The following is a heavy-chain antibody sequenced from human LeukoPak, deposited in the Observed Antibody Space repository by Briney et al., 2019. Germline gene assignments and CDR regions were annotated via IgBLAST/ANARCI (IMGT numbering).Heavy chain of an antibody. J-gene: IGHJ4*02. CDR1: GGTFSSYA. V-gene: IGHV1-69*05. CDR3: ARGGYCSSTSCYFLGDNNYFDY. Sequence: SVKVFCKASGGTFSSYAIRGAPHASGQAFEYRMRIISIWCTANCAQKFQGRVTITTEESTSTAYMELSSLRSEDTAVYYCARGGYCSSTSCYFLGDNNYFDYWGQGTLVTVSS. CDR2: IISIWCTA. D-gene: IGHD2-2*01.